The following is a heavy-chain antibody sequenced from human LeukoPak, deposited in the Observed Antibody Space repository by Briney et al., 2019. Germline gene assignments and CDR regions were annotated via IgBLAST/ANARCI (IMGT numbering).Heavy chain of an antibody. V-gene: IGHV3-66*01. CDR2: IYSGGST. D-gene: IGHD6-19*01. CDR1: GFTVSSNH. J-gene: IGHJ4*02. Sequence: PGGSLRLSCAASGFTVSSNHMSWVRQAPGKGLEWVSVIYSGGSTYYADSLKGRFTISRDNAKNSLYLLMNSLRAEDTAVYYCARDRKWDWGIPVAGGQIFDYWGQGTLVTVSS. CDR3: ARDRKWDWGIPVAGGQIFDY.